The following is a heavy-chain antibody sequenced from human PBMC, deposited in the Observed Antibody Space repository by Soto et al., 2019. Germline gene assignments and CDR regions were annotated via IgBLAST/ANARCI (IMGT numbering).Heavy chain of an antibody. D-gene: IGHD1-26*01. Sequence: EVQLLESGGGLVQPGESLRLSCAASGFTFSYYWMHWFRQAPGMGLVWVSRIHSDGSSTTYADSVKGRFTISRDNARNTLYLKMHSLRAEDTAVYYCARGDRGAFDLWGQGTVVTVSS. CDR2: IHSDGSST. J-gene: IGHJ3*01. V-gene: IGHV3-74*01. CDR1: GFTFSYYW. CDR3: ARGDRGAFDL.